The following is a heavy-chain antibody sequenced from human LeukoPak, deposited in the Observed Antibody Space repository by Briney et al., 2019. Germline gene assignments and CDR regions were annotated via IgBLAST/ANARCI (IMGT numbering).Heavy chain of an antibody. Sequence: PLQTLSLTCTVSGGSISSGGYYWSCIRQHPGKGLEWIGYIYYSGSTYYNPSLKSRVTISVDTSKNQFSLKLSSVTAADTAVYYCAREYYYDSSGHWGFDYWGQGTLVTVSS. J-gene: IGHJ4*02. V-gene: IGHV4-31*03. CDR1: GGSISSGGYY. D-gene: IGHD3-22*01. CDR3: AREYYYDSSGHWGFDY. CDR2: IYYSGST.